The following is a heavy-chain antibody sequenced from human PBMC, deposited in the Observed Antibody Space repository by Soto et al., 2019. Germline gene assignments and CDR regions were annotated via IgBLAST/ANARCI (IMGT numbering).Heavy chain of an antibody. CDR1: GGSISSSSYS. Sequence: PSETLSLTCTVSGGSISSSSYSWNWIRQPLGKGLEWIGYIYHSGSTYYNPSLKSRVTISVDTSKNQFSLKLSSVTAADTAVYYCARGRHYIDSDAFDIWGQGTMVTVSS. CDR2: IYHSGST. D-gene: IGHD3-10*01. J-gene: IGHJ3*02. V-gene: IGHV4-30-2*01. CDR3: ARGRHYIDSDAFDI.